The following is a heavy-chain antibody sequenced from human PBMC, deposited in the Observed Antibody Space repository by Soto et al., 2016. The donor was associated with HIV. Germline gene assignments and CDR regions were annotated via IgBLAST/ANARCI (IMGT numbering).Heavy chain of an antibody. J-gene: IGHJ6*03. D-gene: IGHD3-16*02. V-gene: IGHV1-18*01. CDR1: GYTFSSYG. Sequence: QVQMVQSEDEVTYPGTSVQVSCKTSGYTFSSYGISWVRRAPGQGLEWMGWVSPSNGDTQSAPKFRGRVSIFAHTSTNTGYLELKNVKSDDTAMYFCARSQLRGLTGELSSDHYHMDFWGKGTTISVSS. CDR3: ARSQLRGLTGELSSDHYHMDF. CDR2: VSPSNGDT.